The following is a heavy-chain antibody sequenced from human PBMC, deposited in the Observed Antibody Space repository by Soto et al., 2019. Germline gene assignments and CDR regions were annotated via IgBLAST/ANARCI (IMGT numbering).Heavy chain of an antibody. V-gene: IGHV4-31*03. J-gene: IGHJ5*02. Sequence: SETLSLTCTVSGASVSTGAYYWGWVRQRPGKGLEWVGYIYESGYTYYNTSLKSRLTISLDRPNNQFSLGLTSVTAADTAVYYCVRALRHTAMVYPWFDPWGQGTLVTVSS. CDR3: VRALRHTAMVYPWFDP. CDR1: GASVSTGAYY. D-gene: IGHD5-18*01. CDR2: IYESGYT.